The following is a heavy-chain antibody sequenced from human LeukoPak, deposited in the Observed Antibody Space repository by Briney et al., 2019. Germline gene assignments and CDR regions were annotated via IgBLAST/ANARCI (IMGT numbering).Heavy chain of an antibody. J-gene: IGHJ4*02. V-gene: IGHV3-23*01. CDR3: ATRPIVVVVAATALDY. Sequence: GGSLRLSCAASGFTFSSYAMSWVRQAPGKGLEWVSAISGSGGSTYYADSVKGRFTISRDNSKNTLYLQMNSLRAEDTAVYYCATRPIVVVVAATALDYWGQGTLVTVSS. CDR2: ISGSGGST. CDR1: GFTFSSYA. D-gene: IGHD2-15*01.